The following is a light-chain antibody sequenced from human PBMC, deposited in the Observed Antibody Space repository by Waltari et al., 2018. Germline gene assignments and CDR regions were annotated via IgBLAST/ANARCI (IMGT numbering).Light chain of an antibody. CDR2: SAS. V-gene: IGKV3-15*01. CDR1: QYVSTN. Sequence: TVMTQAPATLSVFPGERATLSCRANQYVSTNLAWYQQKPGQSPRLLIYSASARATGVPARFGGSGSGTQFTLTINSVQSEDVALYYCQQYNNWPPITFGQGTRVQIK. CDR3: QQYNNWPPIT. J-gene: IGKJ5*01.